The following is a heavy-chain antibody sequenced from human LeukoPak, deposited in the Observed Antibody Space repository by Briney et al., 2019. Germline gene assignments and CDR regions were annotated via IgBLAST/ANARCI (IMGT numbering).Heavy chain of an antibody. CDR3: ARGIRDCSRTTCYQPFDY. D-gene: IGHD2-2*01. V-gene: IGHV3-53*01. Sequence: GGSLRLSCAASGLIVSNNYMSWVRQAPGKGLEWVSIVYSGGHAYYADSVKGRFTISRDKSKNTLYLQMSSLRAEDTAVYYCARGIRDCSRTTCYQPFDYWGQGALVTVSS. CDR1: GLIVSNNY. J-gene: IGHJ4*02. CDR2: VYSGGHA.